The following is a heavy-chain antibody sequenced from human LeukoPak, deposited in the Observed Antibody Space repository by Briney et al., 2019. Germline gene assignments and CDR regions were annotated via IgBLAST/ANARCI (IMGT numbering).Heavy chain of an antibody. V-gene: IGHV3-11*04. CDR3: ASVGFLEWLLISFDY. J-gene: IGHJ4*02. Sequence: GGSLRLSCAASGFTFTDYYMSWLRQAPGKGLEWVSYISSSGSTIYYADSVKGRFTISRDNAKNSLYLQMNSLRAEDTAVYNCASVGFLEWLLISFDYWGQGTLVTVSS. D-gene: IGHD3-3*02. CDR2: ISSSGSTI. CDR1: GFTFTDYY.